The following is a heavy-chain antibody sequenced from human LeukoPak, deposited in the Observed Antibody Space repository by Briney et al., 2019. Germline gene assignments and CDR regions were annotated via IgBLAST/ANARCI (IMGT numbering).Heavy chain of an antibody. D-gene: IGHD1-14*01. J-gene: IGHJ4*02. V-gene: IGHV3-30*18. CDR3: AKEQYPGYFDY. CDR2: ISSDGSTQ. Sequence: GGSLRLSCAASGFTFSTYGMHWVRQAPGKGLEWVAVISSDGSTQYYADSVKGRFTISRDNSNNTLYLQLNNVRTEDTATYFCAKEQYPGYFDYWGQGTLVTVSS. CDR1: GFTFSTYG.